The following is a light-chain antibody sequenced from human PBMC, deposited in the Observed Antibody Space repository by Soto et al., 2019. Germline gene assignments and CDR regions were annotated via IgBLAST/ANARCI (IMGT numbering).Light chain of an antibody. CDR2: ESS. J-gene: IGKJ1*01. Sequence: EMVMTQSPATLSVTPGERATLSCRASQSVSSNLAWYQQKPGQAPRLLIYESSNRATGIAARFSGSGSGTDFTLTISRLEPGDFAVYYCQQYGDSPRSFGQGTKVDIK. V-gene: IGKV3D-15*01. CDR1: QSVSSN. CDR3: QQYGDSPRS.